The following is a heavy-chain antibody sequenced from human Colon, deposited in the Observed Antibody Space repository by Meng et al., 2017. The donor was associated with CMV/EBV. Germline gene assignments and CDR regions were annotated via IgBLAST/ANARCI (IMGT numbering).Heavy chain of an antibody. D-gene: IGHD1-14*01. CDR1: GFSFSSFW. V-gene: IGHV3-7*01. CDR3: GRNRVDY. CDR2: IKQDGSEK. Sequence: GGSLRLSCAASGFSFSSFWMSWVRQAPGKRLEWVANIKQDGSEKFYVDSVKGRFTISRDNAKNTLYLQMNSLRAEDTAVYYCGRNRVDYWGQGTLVTVSS. J-gene: IGHJ4*02.